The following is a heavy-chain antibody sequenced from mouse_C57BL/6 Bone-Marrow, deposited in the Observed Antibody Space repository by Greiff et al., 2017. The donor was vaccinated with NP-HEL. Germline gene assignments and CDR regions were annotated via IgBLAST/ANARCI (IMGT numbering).Heavy chain of an antibody. V-gene: IGHV14-1*01. CDR1: GFNIKDYY. J-gene: IGHJ2*01. D-gene: IGHD1-1*01. Sequence: EVQLQQSGAELVRPGASVKLSCTASGFNIKDYYMHWVKQRPEQGLEWIGRIDPEDGDTEYAPKFQGKATMTADTSSNTAYLQLSSLTSEDTAVYYCTTWITTVVYFDYWGQGTTLTVSS. CDR2: IDPEDGDT. CDR3: TTWITTVVYFDY.